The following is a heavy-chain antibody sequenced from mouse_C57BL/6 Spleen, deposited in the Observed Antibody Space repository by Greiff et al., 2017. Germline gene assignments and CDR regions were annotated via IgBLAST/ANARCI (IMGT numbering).Heavy chain of an antibody. D-gene: IGHD2-14*01. CDR1: GFTFSDYG. Sequence: EVQGVESGGGLVKPGGSLKLSCAASGFTFSDYGMHWVRQAPEKGLEWVAYISSGSSTISYADTVKGRFTISRDNAKNTLFLQMTSLRAEDTAMYYCARNRKFDYWGQGTTLTVSS. CDR2: ISSGSSTI. CDR3: ARNRKFDY. J-gene: IGHJ2*01. V-gene: IGHV5-17*01.